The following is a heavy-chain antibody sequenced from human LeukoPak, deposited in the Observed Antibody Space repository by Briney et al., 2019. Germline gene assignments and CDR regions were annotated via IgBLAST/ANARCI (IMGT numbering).Heavy chain of an antibody. CDR3: ARVGERGYSYGLNWFDP. Sequence: SVKVSCKASGGTFSSYAISWVRQAPGQGLEWMGGIIPIFGTANYAQKFQGRVTITADESTSTACVELSSLRSEDTAVYYCARVGERGYSYGLNWFDPWGQGTLVTVSS. CDR2: IIPIFGTA. J-gene: IGHJ5*02. D-gene: IGHD5-18*01. V-gene: IGHV1-69*01. CDR1: GGTFSSYA.